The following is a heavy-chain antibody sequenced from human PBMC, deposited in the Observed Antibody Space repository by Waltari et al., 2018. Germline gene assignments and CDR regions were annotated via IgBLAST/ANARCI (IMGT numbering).Heavy chain of an antibody. CDR2: IYYTGTT. Sequence: QVQLQESGPSLLKPSETLSLICTDSGGSISGFYWSWVRQPPGKGLDWIGYIYYTGTTNFTPSLKSRVPMLVDTSKNQFSLKLSSVTAADTAFYYCARGGGGDWEWFDPWGQGTLVTVSS. CDR3: ARGGGGDWEWFDP. D-gene: IGHD2-21*02. CDR1: GGSISGFY. J-gene: IGHJ5*02. V-gene: IGHV4-59*01.